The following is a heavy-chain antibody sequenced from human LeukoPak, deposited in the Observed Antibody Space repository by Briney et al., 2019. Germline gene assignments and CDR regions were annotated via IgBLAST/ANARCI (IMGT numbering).Heavy chain of an antibody. CDR1: GYSFTGHY. CDR3: ARSYSNYDWFDP. D-gene: IGHD4-11*01. Sequence: ASVKVSCKASGYSFTGHYMVWVRQAPGQGLEWMGRINPNSGGTNYAQKFQGRVTMTRDTSISTAYMELSSLRSGDTAVYYCARSYSNYDWFDPWGQGTLVTVSS. J-gene: IGHJ5*02. CDR2: INPNSGGT. V-gene: IGHV1-2*06.